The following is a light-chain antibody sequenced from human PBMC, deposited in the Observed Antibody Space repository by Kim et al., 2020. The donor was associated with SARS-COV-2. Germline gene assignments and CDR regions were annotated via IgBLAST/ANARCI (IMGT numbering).Light chain of an antibody. CDR3: QQYGSSPGMCT. J-gene: IGKJ2*02. V-gene: IGKV3-20*01. Sequence: EIVLTQSPGTLSLSPGERATLSCRASQSVSSSYLAWYQQKPGQAPRLLIYGASSRATGIPDRFSGSGSGTDFTLTISRLEPEDFAVYYCQQYGSSPGMCTFGQGTKLEI. CDR2: GAS. CDR1: QSVSSSY.